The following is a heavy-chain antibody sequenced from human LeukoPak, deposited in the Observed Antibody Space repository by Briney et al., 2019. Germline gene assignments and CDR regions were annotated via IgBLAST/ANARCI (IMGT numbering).Heavy chain of an antibody. J-gene: IGHJ5*02. D-gene: IGHD3-10*01. V-gene: IGHV1-8*01. CDR2: MNPNSGNT. Sequence: ASVKVSCKASGGTFTSYDINWVRQATGQGLEWMGWMNPNSGNTGYAQKFQGRVTMTRNTSISTAYMELSSLRSEDTAVYYCATDPITMVRGVIIEGFDPWGQGTLVTVSS. CDR3: ATDPITMVRGVIIEGFDP. CDR1: GGTFTSYD.